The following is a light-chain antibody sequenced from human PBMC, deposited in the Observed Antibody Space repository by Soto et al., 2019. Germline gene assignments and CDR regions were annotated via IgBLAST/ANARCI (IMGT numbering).Light chain of an antibody. V-gene: IGLV1-40*01. CDR3: QSYDSSLSGPV. CDR1: SSNIGAGFD. J-gene: IGLJ7*01. Sequence: QSVLTQPPSVSGAPGQRVTISCTGSSSNIGAGFDVHWYQQFPGTAPKLLIYGDTNRPSGVPDRFSGSKSGASASLAITGLQAEDEADYFCQSYDSSLSGPVFGGGTQLTVL. CDR2: GDT.